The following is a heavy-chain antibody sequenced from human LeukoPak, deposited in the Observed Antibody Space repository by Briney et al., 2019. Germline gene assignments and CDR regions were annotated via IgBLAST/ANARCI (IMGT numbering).Heavy chain of an antibody. CDR1: GFIFSSYA. Sequence: GGSLRLSCAASGFIFSSYAMSWVRQAPGKGLEWVSTISGSGFNTYYADSVKGRFTTSRDNSKNTLYLQMNSLRAEDTAVYYCAKPFPTNYYDSSGQGDYWGQGTLVTVSS. CDR2: ISGSGFNT. CDR3: AKPFPTNYYDSSGQGDY. J-gene: IGHJ4*02. D-gene: IGHD3-22*01. V-gene: IGHV3-23*01.